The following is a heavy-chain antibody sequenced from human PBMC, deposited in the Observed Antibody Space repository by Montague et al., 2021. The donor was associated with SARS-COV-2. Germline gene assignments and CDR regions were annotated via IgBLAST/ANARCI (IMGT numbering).Heavy chain of an antibody. J-gene: IGHJ4*02. Sequence: SETLSLTCTVSGGSISNSNYYWGWIRQPPGKGLEWIGSVYYSGNTYPNPSLKSRVSISVDTSKSQLSLKVMSVTAADTAVYYCARRGTGVGYYHAGHWGQGTLVTVSS. V-gene: IGHV4-39*01. D-gene: IGHD3-22*01. CDR2: VYYSGNT. CDR1: GGSISNSNYY. CDR3: ARRGTGVGYYHAGH.